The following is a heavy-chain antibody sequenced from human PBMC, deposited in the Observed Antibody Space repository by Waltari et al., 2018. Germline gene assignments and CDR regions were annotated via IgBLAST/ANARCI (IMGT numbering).Heavy chain of an antibody. V-gene: IGHV1-2*02. D-gene: IGHD6-13*01. CDR2: IHLNSGGT. CDR3: ARVGYSISWPGLDP. CDR1: GYTFTGYY. Sequence: QVQLVQSGAEVKKPGASVKVSCKASGYTFTGYYMHWLRQAPGQGLECMGWIHLNSGGTSYAQKFQGRGSMTRDTSISTSYMELSRRGSYDTAVYYCARVGYSISWPGLDPWGQGTLVTVSS. J-gene: IGHJ5*02.